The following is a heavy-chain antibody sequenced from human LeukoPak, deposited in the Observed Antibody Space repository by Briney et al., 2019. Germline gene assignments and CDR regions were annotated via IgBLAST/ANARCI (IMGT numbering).Heavy chain of an antibody. CDR1: GFTFSTHT. J-gene: IGHJ6*03. Sequence: PGGSLRLSCAASGFTFSTHTMAWVRQAPGKGLEWVSYISGCTSVIYYADSVKGRFTISRDNAKNSLYLQMNSLRTEDTAIYYCARGLYYIDVWGNGTAVTVS. V-gene: IGHV3-48*01. CDR2: ISGCTSVI. CDR3: ARGLYYIDV.